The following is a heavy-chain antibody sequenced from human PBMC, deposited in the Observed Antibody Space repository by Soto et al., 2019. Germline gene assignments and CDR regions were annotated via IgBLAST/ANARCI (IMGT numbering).Heavy chain of an antibody. CDR3: ARVWSSSWYGVYYFDY. CDR1: GGSISSSSYY. J-gene: IGHJ4*02. V-gene: IGHV4-39*07. D-gene: IGHD6-13*01. Sequence: SETLSLTCTVSGGSISSSSYYWGWIRQPPGKGLEWIGSIYYSGSTYYNPSLKSRVTISVDTSTNQFSLKLSSVTAADTAVYYCARVWSSSWYGVYYFDYWGQGTLVTVSS. CDR2: IYYSGST.